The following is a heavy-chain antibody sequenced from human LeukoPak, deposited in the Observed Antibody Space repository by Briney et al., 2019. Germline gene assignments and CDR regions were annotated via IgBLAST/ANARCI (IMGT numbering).Heavy chain of an antibody. J-gene: IGHJ4*02. Sequence: GESLKISCAASGFTFSSYAMSWVRQAPGKGLEWVSSISVGGSSTFYADSVKGRFTSSRDNSNNMLYLQMNSLRAEDTAVYYCAKRVGSSGWPYDCWGQGTLVTVSS. CDR2: ISVGGSST. V-gene: IGHV3-23*01. CDR1: GFTFSSYA. CDR3: AKRVGSSGWPYDC. D-gene: IGHD6-19*01.